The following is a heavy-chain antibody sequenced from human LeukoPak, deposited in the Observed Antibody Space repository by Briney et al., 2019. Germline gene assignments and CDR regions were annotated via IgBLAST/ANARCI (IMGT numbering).Heavy chain of an antibody. D-gene: IGHD6-19*01. CDR2: IYYTGNT. J-gene: IGHJ6*02. CDR3: ARASIAVAGRYYYYYYGMDV. V-gene: IGHV4-59*08. Sequence: SETLSLTCTVSGGSISSYYWSWVRQPPGKALEWIGYIYYTGNTAYNPSLRSGVTISVDTSKNQFSLKVSSVTAADTAVYYCARASIAVAGRYYYYYYGMDVWGQGTTVTVSS. CDR1: GGSISSYY.